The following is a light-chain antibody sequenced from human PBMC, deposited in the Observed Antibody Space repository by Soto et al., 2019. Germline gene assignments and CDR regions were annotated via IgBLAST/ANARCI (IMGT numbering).Light chain of an antibody. CDR1: QSVSSSY. CDR2: DAS. J-gene: IGKJ1*01. V-gene: IGKV3D-20*01. CDR3: QQYGSSPWT. Sequence: EIVLTQSPATLSLSPGERATLSCRASQSVSSSYLAWYQQNPGLAPRLLIYDASSRATGIPDRFSGSGSGTDFTLTISRLEPEDFAVYYCQQYGSSPWTFGQGTKVEIK.